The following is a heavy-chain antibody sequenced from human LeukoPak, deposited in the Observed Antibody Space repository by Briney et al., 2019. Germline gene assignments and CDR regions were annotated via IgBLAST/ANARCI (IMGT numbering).Heavy chain of an antibody. CDR2: IKEDGDKK. CDR1: GGSISSGGYY. D-gene: IGHD7-27*01. J-gene: IGHJ2*01. V-gene: IGHV3-7*01. Sequence: ETLSLTCTVSGGSISSGGYYWSWIRQRPGKGLEWVANIKEDGDKKYYVVSVKGRFTISRDNAKNSLYLQMNSLRAEDTAVYYSARLNWGSGAWYLDLWGRGTLVTVSS. CDR3: ARLNWGSGAWYLDL.